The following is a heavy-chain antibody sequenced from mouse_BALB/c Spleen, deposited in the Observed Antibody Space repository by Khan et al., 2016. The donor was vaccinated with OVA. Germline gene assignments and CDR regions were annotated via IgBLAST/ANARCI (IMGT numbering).Heavy chain of an antibody. Sequence: VQLKQSGTVLARPGASVKMSCKASDYTFTNYWMHWVKQRPGQGLEWIGTIYPGNSDTNYNQKFTGKAKLTAVTSTSTAYMELSSLTNEDSAFYYCARNGFGNYEIWDYWGQGTTLTVSS. J-gene: IGHJ2*01. CDR1: DYTFTNYW. D-gene: IGHD2-1*01. V-gene: IGHV1-5*01. CDR3: ARNGFGNYEIWDY. CDR2: IYPGNSDT.